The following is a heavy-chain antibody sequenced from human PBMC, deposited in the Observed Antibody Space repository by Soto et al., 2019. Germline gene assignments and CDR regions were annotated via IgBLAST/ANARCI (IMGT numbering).Heavy chain of an antibody. J-gene: IGHJ3*02. CDR2: IRGSGRST. CDR3: ANNIWGGAFDI. D-gene: IGHD3-16*01. CDR1: GFTFSTYA. V-gene: IGHV3-23*01. Sequence: EVQLLESGGGLVQPGGSLRLSCVASGFTFSTYAMSWVRQAPGTGLEWVSSIRGSGRSTSSADSVKGRFTISRDNSKNTLYLLMNNLRAEDTAIYYCANNIWGGAFDIWGQGAVVTVSS.